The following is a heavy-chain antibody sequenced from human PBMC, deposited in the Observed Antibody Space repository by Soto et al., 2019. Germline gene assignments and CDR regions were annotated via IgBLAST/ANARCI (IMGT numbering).Heavy chain of an antibody. CDR3: AKDLQAYGDYNYYYYGMDV. CDR1: GFTFTTFG. J-gene: IGHJ6*02. Sequence: QVQLVESGGGVVQPGGSLRLSCTASGFTFTTFGIHWVRQAPGKGLEWVALISYDGHNKYYSDSVKGRFTISRDNCKNTLSLKMNSLRAEDTAVYYCAKDLQAYGDYNYYYYGMDVWGQGTTVSVSS. V-gene: IGHV3-30*18. CDR2: ISYDGHNK. D-gene: IGHD4-17*01.